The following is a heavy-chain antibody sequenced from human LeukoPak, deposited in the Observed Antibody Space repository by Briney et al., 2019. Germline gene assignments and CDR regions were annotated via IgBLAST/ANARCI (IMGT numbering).Heavy chain of an antibody. V-gene: IGHV3-53*01. CDR1: GFTVSSNY. CDR3: ARDGMGRYNWSYVY. Sequence: GGSLRLSCAASGFTVSSNYMSWVRQAPGRGLEWVSVIHTGGTPYYADSVKGRFTISRDNSKNTLYLQMNSLKAEDTAVYYCARDGMGRYNWSYVYWGQGTLVTVSS. J-gene: IGHJ4*02. D-gene: IGHD1-7*01. CDR2: IHTGGTP.